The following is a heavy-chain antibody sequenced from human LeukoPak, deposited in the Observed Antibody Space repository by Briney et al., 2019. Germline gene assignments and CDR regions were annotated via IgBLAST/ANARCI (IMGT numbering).Heavy chain of an antibody. V-gene: IGHV3-23*01. CDR3: AKRGPIPEKYFDF. J-gene: IGHJ4*02. D-gene: IGHD2-21*01. Sequence: GGSLRLSCAASGFTFSSYSMNWVRQAPGKGLEWLSVITESDDTTIHTYSVKGRFTISIENSKTTLYLQMNSRRAADTAIYYCAKRGPIPEKYFDFWGQGTLVTVSS. CDR1: GFTFSSYS. CDR2: ITESDDTT.